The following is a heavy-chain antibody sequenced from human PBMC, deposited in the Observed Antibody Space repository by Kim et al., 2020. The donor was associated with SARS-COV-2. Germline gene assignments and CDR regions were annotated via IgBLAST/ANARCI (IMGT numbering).Heavy chain of an antibody. V-gene: IGHV5-10-1*01. J-gene: IGHJ6*02. CDR3: ARHRIAKADYYYYGMDV. CDR2: IDPSDSYT. Sequence: GESLKISCKGSGYSFTSYWISWVRQMPGKGLEWMGRIDPSDSYTNYSPSFQGHVTISADKAISTAYLQWSGLKASDPAVYYCARHRIAKADYYYYGMDVWGRGSTITVSS. D-gene: IGHD2-15*01. CDR1: GYSFTSYW.